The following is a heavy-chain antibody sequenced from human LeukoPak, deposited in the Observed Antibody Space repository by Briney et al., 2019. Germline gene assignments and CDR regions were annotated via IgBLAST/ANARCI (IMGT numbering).Heavy chain of an antibody. CDR2: ITTDGSWA. CDR3: VRGLAEAAGVDS. D-gene: IGHD3-9*01. J-gene: IGHJ4*02. CDR1: GFTFSSYW. Sequence: GGSLRLSCAASGFTFSSYWMHWVRQVPGKGLVWVSRITTDGSWASYPDSVKGRFTIPRDNAKNMLFPQMNSLRDEDTAIYYCVRGLAEAAGVDSWGQGTLVTVSS. V-gene: IGHV3-74*01.